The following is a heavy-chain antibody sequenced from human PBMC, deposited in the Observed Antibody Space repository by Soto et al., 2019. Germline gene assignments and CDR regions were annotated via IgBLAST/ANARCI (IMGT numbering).Heavy chain of an antibody. CDR2: IIPIFGTA. J-gene: IGHJ4*02. Sequence: ASVKVSCKASGGTFSSYAISWVRQAPGQGLEWMGGIIPIFGTANYAQKFQGRVTITADESTSTAYMELSSLRSEDTAVYYCARDASNVYGYYYFDYWGQGTLVTVSS. D-gene: IGHD5-18*01. V-gene: IGHV1-69*13. CDR3: ARDASNVYGYYYFDY. CDR1: GGTFSSYA.